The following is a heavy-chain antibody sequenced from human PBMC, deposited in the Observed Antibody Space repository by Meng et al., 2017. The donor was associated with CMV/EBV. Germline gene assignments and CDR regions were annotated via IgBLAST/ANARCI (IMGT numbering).Heavy chain of an antibody. CDR3: ARDRAAAGSYYYYYGMDV. CDR2: ISAYNGNT. V-gene: IGHV1-18*01. D-gene: IGHD6-13*01. J-gene: IGHJ6*02. Sequence: ASVKVSCKASGYTFTSYGISWVRQAPGQGLEWMGWISAYNGNTNYAQKFQGRVTMTTDTSTSTAYMELRSLRSDDTAVYYCARDRAAAGSYYYYYGMDVWGQGTTVTVSS. CDR1: GYTFTSYG.